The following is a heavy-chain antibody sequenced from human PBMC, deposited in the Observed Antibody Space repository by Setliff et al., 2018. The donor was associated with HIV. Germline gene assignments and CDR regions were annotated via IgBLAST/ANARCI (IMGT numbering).Heavy chain of an antibody. Sequence: SETLSLTCTVSGGSISSHYWGWIRQPPGKGLEWIGYIYYSGGTNYNPSLKSRVTISVDTSKKQFSLKLDSVTAADTAVYYCARGGFYSSDYYLLDYWGQGTLVTVSS. CDR3: ARGGFYSSDYYLLDY. V-gene: IGHV4-59*11. CDR2: IYYSGGT. CDR1: GGSISSHY. D-gene: IGHD6-19*01. J-gene: IGHJ4*02.